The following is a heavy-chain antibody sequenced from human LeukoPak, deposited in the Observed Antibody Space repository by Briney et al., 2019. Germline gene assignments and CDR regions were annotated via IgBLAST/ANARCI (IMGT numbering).Heavy chain of an antibody. CDR3: ARRLVAGTSDAFDI. D-gene: IGHD6-19*01. CDR2: IYPGDSDT. CDR1: GYSFTRNW. J-gene: IGHJ3*02. V-gene: IGHV5-51*01. Sequence: GESLKISCKGFGYSFTRNWIGWVRQMPGKGLEWMGIIYPGDSDTRYSPSFQGQVTISADKSINTAYLQWSSLKASDTAMYYCARRLVAGTSDAFDIWGRGTMVTHSS.